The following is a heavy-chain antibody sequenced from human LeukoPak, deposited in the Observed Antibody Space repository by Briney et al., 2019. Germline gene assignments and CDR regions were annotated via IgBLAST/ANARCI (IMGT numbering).Heavy chain of an antibody. CDR2: LHTSGST. CDR1: GGSISSYC. V-gene: IGHV4-4*07. CDR3: ARDFSSSSSVYYYYYMDV. Sequence: PSETLSLTCTVSGGSISSYCWSWIRQPAGEGLEWIGRLHTSGSTHYNPSLKSRVTISVDTSKNQFSLRLNSVTAADTAVYYCARDFSSSSSVYYYYYMDVWGKGTSVTVSS. J-gene: IGHJ6*03. D-gene: IGHD6-6*01.